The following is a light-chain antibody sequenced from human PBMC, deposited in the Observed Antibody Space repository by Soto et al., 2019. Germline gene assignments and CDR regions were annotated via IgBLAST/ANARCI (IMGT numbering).Light chain of an antibody. CDR2: GNS. J-gene: IGLJ1*01. Sequence: VLTQPPSVSGAPGQRVTISCAGSRSNIGAGYVVHWYQQVPGTAPKLLIYGNSNRPSGVPDRFSGSTSGTSASLAITGLQTEDEAVYYCHSYDSRLSGYVFGTGTKVTVL. CDR1: RSNIGAGYV. CDR3: HSYDSRLSGYV. V-gene: IGLV1-40*01.